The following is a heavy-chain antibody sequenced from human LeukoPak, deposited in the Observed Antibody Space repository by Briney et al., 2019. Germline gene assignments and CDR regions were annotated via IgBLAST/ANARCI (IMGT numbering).Heavy chain of an antibody. Sequence: PSETLSLTCAVNGGSFSGYYWSWIRQPPGKGLEWIGEINHSGSTNYNPSLKSRVTISVDTSKNQFSLKLSSVTAADTAVYYCARGGAAAGRNYYYMDVWGKGTTVTVSS. J-gene: IGHJ6*03. CDR2: INHSGST. D-gene: IGHD6-13*01. CDR1: GGSFSGYY. CDR3: ARGGAAAGRNYYYMDV. V-gene: IGHV4-34*01.